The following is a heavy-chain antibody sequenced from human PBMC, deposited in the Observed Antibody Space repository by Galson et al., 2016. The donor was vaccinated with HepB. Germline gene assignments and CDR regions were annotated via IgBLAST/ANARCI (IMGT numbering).Heavy chain of an antibody. Sequence: SLRLSCAASGFTFRDYYMIWIRQAPGKGLEWVSTISGSADSTYYSDSVRGRFTISRDNSKNTLYLQMNSLRADDTAVYFCAKDLARAFYHSGSFYPFDSWGQGTLVTVSS. D-gene: IGHD1-26*01. V-gene: IGHV3-23*01. J-gene: IGHJ4*02. CDR3: AKDLARAFYHSGSFYPFDS. CDR1: GFTFRDYY. CDR2: ISGSADST.